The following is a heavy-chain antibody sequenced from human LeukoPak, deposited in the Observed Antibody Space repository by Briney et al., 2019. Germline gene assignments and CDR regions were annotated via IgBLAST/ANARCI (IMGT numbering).Heavy chain of an antibody. D-gene: IGHD6-13*01. CDR1: GFTCSSYW. CDR3: SRDHVAAFDY. CDR2: INAGGSST. V-gene: IGHV3-74*01. J-gene: IGHJ4*02. Sequence: GGSLRLSCAASGFTCSSYWMHWGRQAPGKGLVWVSRINAGGSSTNYADSVKGRFTISRDNAKNTLYLQMNSLRAEDTAVYYCSRDHVAAFDYWGQGTLVTVSS.